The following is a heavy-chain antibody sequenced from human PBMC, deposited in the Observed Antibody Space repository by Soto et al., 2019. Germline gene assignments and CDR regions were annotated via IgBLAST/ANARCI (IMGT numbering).Heavy chain of an antibody. D-gene: IGHD4-17*01. CDR2: ITPTFSTV. Sequence: QVQLVQSGADAKKPGSSVKVSCKASGGTFSSFPIRWVRQAPGQGLEWMGGITPTFSTVDYSQNFQNSMSITADESRTTVYMELSRLRSEDTAMYYCASRAAVTVTIDHWGQGTLVIVSS. CDR1: GGTFSSFP. J-gene: IGHJ4*02. V-gene: IGHV1-69*01. CDR3: ASRAAVTVTIDH.